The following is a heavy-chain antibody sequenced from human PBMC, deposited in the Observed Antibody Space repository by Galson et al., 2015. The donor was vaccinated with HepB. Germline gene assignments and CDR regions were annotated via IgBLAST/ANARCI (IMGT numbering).Heavy chain of an antibody. CDR3: AKADIVVVVEENWFDP. J-gene: IGHJ5*02. CDR2: ISGSGGST. CDR1: GFTFSSYA. D-gene: IGHD2-15*01. Sequence: SLRLSCAASGFTFSSYAMSWVRQAPGKGLEWVSAISGSGGSTYYADSVKGRFTISRDNSKNTLYLQMNSLRAEDTAVYYCAKADIVVVVEENWFDPWGQGTLVTVSS. V-gene: IGHV3-23*01.